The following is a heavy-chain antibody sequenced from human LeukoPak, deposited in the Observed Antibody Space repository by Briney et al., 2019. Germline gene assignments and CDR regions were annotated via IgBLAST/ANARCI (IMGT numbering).Heavy chain of an antibody. J-gene: IGHJ5*02. CDR2: ISGSGDST. V-gene: IGHV3-21*01. D-gene: IGHD1-26*01. Sequence: GGSLRLSCVASGFTFSSYSMNWVRQAPGKGLEWVSAISGSGDSTYYADSVKGRFTISRDYAKKSPYLQMNSLRAEDTAVYYCARDRVGGNNWFDPWGQGTLVTASS. CDR1: GFTFSSYS. CDR3: ARDRVGGNNWFDP.